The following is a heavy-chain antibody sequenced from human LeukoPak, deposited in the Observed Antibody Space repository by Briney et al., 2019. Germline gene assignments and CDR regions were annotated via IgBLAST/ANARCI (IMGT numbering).Heavy chain of an antibody. D-gene: IGHD2-15*01. CDR3: ARDLGYCSGGSCYSGGY. J-gene: IGHJ4*02. CDR1: GFTFSSYA. Sequence: GRSLRLSCAASGFTFSSYAMHWVRQAPGKGLEWVAVISYDGSSKYYADSVKGRFTISRDNSKNTLYLQMNSLRAEDTAVYYCARDLGYCSGGSCYSGGYWGQGTLVTVSS. V-gene: IGHV3-30*04. CDR2: ISYDGSSK.